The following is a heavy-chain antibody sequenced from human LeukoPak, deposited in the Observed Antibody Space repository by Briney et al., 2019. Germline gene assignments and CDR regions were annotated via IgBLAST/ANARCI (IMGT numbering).Heavy chain of an antibody. CDR2: IYYSGST. Sequence: SETLSLTCTVSAGSISSYYWSWIRQPPGKGLEWIGYIYYSGSTNYNPSLKSRVTISVDTSKNQFSLKLSSVTAADTAVYYCARVIEASGWFDPWGQGTLVTVSS. CDR3: ARVIEASGWFDP. CDR1: AGSISSYY. V-gene: IGHV4-59*01. J-gene: IGHJ5*02. D-gene: IGHD3-10*01.